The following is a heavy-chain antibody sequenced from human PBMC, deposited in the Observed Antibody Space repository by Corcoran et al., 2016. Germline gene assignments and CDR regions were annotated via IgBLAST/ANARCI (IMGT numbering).Heavy chain of an antibody. CDR3: ARDGGSHYYDSSGYYWFDY. D-gene: IGHD3-22*01. CDR1: GYTFTSYY. CDR2: INPSGGST. V-gene: IGHV1-46*01. Sequence: QVQLVQSGAEVKKPGASVKVSCKASGYTFTSYYMHWVRQAPGQGLEWMGIINPSGGSTSYAQKFQGRVTMTRDTSTSTVYTELSSLRSEDTAVDYGARDGGSHYYDSSGYYWFDYWGQGTLVTVSS. J-gene: IGHJ4*02.